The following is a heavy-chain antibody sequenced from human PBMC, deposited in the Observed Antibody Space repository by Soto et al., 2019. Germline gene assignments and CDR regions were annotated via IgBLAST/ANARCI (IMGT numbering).Heavy chain of an antibody. Sequence: PGGSLRLSCAASGFTFSSYDMHWVRQATGKGLEWVSAIGTAGDPYYPGSVKGRFTISRDNSKNTLYLQMNSLRAEDTAVYYCAKVKGYDSSGPTAYWGQGTLVTVSS. D-gene: IGHD3-22*01. J-gene: IGHJ4*02. CDR3: AKVKGYDSSGPTAY. V-gene: IGHV3-13*05. CDR2: IGTAGDP. CDR1: GFTFSSYD.